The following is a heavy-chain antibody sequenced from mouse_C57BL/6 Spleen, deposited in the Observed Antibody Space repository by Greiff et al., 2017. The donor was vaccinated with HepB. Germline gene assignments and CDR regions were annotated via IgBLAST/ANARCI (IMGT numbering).Heavy chain of an antibody. D-gene: IGHD3-2*02. CDR2: IRSKSNNYAT. CDR3: VSHSSGYGGFAY. Sequence: VQLQQSGGGLVQPKGSLKLSCAASGFSFNTYAMNWVRQAPGKGLEWVARIRSKSNNYATYYADSVKDRFTISRDDSESMLYLQMNNLKTEDTAMYYCVSHSSGYGGFAYWGQGTLVTVSA. J-gene: IGHJ3*01. V-gene: IGHV10-1*01. CDR1: GFSFNTYA.